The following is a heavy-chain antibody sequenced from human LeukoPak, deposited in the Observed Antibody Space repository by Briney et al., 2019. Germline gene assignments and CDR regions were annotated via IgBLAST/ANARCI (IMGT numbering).Heavy chain of an antibody. D-gene: IGHD5-24*01. J-gene: IGHJ4*02. Sequence: SVKVSCKASGGTFSSYAISWVRQAPGQGLEWMGGIIPIFGTANYAQKFQGRVTMTEDTSTDAAYMELSSLRSEDTAVYYCATDYERDGLDYWGQGTLVTVSS. CDR1: GGTFSSYA. CDR2: IIPIFGTA. CDR3: ATDYERDGLDY. V-gene: IGHV1-69*06.